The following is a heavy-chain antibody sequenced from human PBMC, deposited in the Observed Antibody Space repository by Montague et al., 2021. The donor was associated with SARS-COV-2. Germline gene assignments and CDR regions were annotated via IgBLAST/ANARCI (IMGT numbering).Heavy chain of an antibody. D-gene: IGHD6-13*01. J-gene: IGHJ1*01. V-gene: IGHV4-39*02. CDR2: IDYXGNT. CDR1: PVSDGPIRSSTYS. CDR3: ARDSYSRSWFKY. Sequence: SETLSLTCTVSPVSDGPIRSSTYSWGWIRQSPGKGLEWIGSIDYXGNTDYNPSLKSRVTMSEDTSKSQLSLRVRSVTAAGTAIYYCARDSYSRSWFKYWGQGTLVTVSS.